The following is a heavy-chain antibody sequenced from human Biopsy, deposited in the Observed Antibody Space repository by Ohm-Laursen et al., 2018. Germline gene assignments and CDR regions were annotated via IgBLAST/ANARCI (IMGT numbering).Heavy chain of an antibody. Sequence: ASSVKVSCKASGYTFTSYAISWVRQAPGQGLEWMGWINTENGNTIYAQNLQGRVTMTADTSTSTAYMEVTSLRSDDTAVYYCARAKLEPVYYYYGMDVWGQGTTVTVSS. CDR2: INTENGNT. CDR1: GYTFTSYA. V-gene: IGHV1-18*01. J-gene: IGHJ6*02. CDR3: ARAKLEPVYYYYGMDV. D-gene: IGHD1-1*01.